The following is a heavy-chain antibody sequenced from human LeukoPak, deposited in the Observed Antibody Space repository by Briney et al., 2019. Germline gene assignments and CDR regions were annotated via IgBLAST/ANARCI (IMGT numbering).Heavy chain of an antibody. J-gene: IGHJ3*02. Sequence: SGPGLVKPSGTLSLTCAVSGGSISSSNWWSWVRQPPGKGLEWIGEIYHSGSTNYNPSLKSRVTISVDKSKNQLSLKLSSVTAADTAVCYCARGRYYYDSSGPDAFDIWGQGTMVTVSS. V-gene: IGHV4-4*02. D-gene: IGHD3-22*01. CDR3: ARGRYYYDSSGPDAFDI. CDR2: IYHSGST. CDR1: GGSISSSNW.